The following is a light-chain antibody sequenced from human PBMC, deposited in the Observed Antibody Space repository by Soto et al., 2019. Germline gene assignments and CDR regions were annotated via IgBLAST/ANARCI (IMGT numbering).Light chain of an antibody. CDR2: AAS. CDR3: QQRESYPST. Sequence: IQVTQSPCSLSATVGDRVTITCRASVGINRFLAWYGQKPGKAPKLLSYAASTLQSGVPSRFAGSGSGTDFTLTINSLQPEDFATYYCQQRESYPSTFGGGTKVDIK. J-gene: IGKJ4*01. V-gene: IGKV1-9*01. CDR1: VGINRF.